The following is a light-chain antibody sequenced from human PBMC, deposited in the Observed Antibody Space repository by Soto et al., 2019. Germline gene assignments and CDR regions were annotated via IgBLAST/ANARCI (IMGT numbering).Light chain of an antibody. CDR1: NSNIGAGYD. Sequence: QSVLTQPPSVSGAPGQRVTLSCTGYNSNIGAGYDVHWYQQLPGTAPQLLIYVNSNRPSGVPDRFSASKSGTSASLAITGLQAEDEADYDCLSYDSRRSAWVFGGGTKLTVL. CDR3: LSYDSRRSAWV. CDR2: VNS. J-gene: IGLJ3*02. V-gene: IGLV1-40*01.